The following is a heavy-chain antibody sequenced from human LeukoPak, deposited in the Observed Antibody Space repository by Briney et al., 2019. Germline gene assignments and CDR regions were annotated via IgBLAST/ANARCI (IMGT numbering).Heavy chain of an antibody. D-gene: IGHD1-26*01. V-gene: IGHV4-34*01. Sequence: SETLSLTCAVYGGSFSGYYWSWIRQPPGKGLEWIGEINHSGSTNNSPSLKSRVTISVDTSKNQFSLKLSSVTAADTAVYYCARRGHSGSYYDYWGQGTLVTVSS. CDR3: ARRGHSGSYYDY. CDR1: GGSFSGYY. CDR2: INHSGST. J-gene: IGHJ4*02.